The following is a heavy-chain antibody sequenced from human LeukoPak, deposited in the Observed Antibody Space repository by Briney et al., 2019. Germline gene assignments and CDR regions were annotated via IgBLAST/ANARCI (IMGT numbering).Heavy chain of an antibody. J-gene: IGHJ6*03. CDR1: GGSISTGSHY. CDR3: ARGPAYWGTLNYMDV. V-gene: IGHV4-61*02. Sequence: SETLSLTCTVSGGSISTGSHYWTWIRQPAGKGLEWIGRISTSGSTNYNPSLKSRVTISIDTSKNQFSLKLSSVTAVDTAVYYCARGPAYWGTLNYMDVWGKGTTVTISS. D-gene: IGHD2-21*01. CDR2: ISTSGST.